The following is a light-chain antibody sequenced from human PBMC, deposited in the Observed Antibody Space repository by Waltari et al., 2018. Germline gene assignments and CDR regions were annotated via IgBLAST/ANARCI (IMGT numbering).Light chain of an antibody. Sequence: EIVMTQSQATLSVSPVERATLACRASQSVRSNLAWYQQKPGQAPRLLISGASTRATGIPARFSGSGSVTEFTLTISSLQSEDFAVYYCQQYNNWPLTFGGGTKVEIK. CDR2: GAS. CDR1: QSVRSN. V-gene: IGKV3-15*01. J-gene: IGKJ4*01. CDR3: QQYNNWPLT.